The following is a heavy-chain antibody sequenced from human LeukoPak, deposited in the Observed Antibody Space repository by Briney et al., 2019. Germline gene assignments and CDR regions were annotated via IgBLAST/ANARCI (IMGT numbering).Heavy chain of an antibody. CDR2: IHTSGST. V-gene: IGHV4-61*02. Sequence: SQTLSLTCTVSGGSISSGSYYWSWIRQPAGKGLEWIGPIHTSGSTNYNPSLKSRVTISVDTSKNQFSLKLSSVTAADTAVYYCASVRAGGATTHAFNIWGQGTMVTVSS. D-gene: IGHD1-26*01. J-gene: IGHJ3*02. CDR3: ASVRAGGATTHAFNI. CDR1: GGSISSGSYY.